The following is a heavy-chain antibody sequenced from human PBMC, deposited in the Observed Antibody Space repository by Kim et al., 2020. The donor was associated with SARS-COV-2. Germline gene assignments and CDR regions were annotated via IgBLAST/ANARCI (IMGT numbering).Heavy chain of an antibody. J-gene: IGHJ4*02. Sequence: ADSVKGRFTISRDNAKNSLYLQMNSLRAEDTAVYYCATSSLFTVTTCFDYWGQGTLVTVSS. CDR3: ATSSLFTVTTCFDY. V-gene: IGHV3-48*03. D-gene: IGHD4-17*01.